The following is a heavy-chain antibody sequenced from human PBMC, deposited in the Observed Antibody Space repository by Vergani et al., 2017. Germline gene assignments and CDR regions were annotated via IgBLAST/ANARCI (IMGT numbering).Heavy chain of an antibody. Sequence: EVQLVESGGGLVQPGGSLRLSCAASGFTFSSYSMNWVRQAPGKGLEWVSYISSSSSTIYYADSVKGRFTISRDNAKNSLYLQMNSLRAEDTAVYYCARDRGSYAVSGEDYYYGMDVWGQGTTVTVSS. J-gene: IGHJ6*02. D-gene: IGHD2-8*01. CDR2: ISSSSSTI. CDR1: GFTFSSYS. V-gene: IGHV3-48*04. CDR3: ARDRGSYAVSGEDYYYGMDV.